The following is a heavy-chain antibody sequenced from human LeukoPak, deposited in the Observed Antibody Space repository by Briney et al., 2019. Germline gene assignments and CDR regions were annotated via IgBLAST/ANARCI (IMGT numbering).Heavy chain of an antibody. V-gene: IGHV1-46*01. CDR1: GYTFTSYY. CDR3: ARDRDYDFWSGYPTYMDV. J-gene: IGHJ6*03. D-gene: IGHD3-3*01. Sequence: GASVKVSCKASGYTFTSYYMHWVRQAPGQGLEWMGIFNPSGGSTSYAQKFQGRVTMTRDMSTGTVYMELSSLRSEDTAVYYCARDRDYDFWSGYPTYMDVWGKGTTVTVSS. CDR2: FNPSGGST.